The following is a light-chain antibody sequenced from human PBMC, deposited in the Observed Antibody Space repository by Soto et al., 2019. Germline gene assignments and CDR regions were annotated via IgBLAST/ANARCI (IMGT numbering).Light chain of an antibody. CDR3: QQYNTYST. CDR1: QSINKW. CDR2: EVS. V-gene: IGKV1-5*03. Sequence: DILLTQSPSTLSASVGDRVTISCRASQSINKWLAWYQHKPGKAPNLLIYEVSTLHSGVPSRFSGSGSGTEFTLTISSLQPDDFATYYCQQYNTYSTFGQGTKVDIK. J-gene: IGKJ1*01.